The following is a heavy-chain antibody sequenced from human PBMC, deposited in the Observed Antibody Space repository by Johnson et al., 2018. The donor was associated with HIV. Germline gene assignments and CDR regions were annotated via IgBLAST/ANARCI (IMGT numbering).Heavy chain of an antibody. CDR3: AKESGIAAAWTKDPLLDDAFDI. CDR1: GFSVSSDY. Sequence: VQLVESGGGLVKPGGSLRLSCAASGFSVSSDYMNWVRQAPGKGLEWVSVIYSSGSTYYTDSVKGRFTISRDNSKNTLYLQMNSLRAEDTAVYYCAKESGIAAAWTKDPLLDDAFDIWGQGTMVTVSS. CDR2: IYSSGST. V-gene: IGHV3-53*01. J-gene: IGHJ3*02. D-gene: IGHD6-13*01.